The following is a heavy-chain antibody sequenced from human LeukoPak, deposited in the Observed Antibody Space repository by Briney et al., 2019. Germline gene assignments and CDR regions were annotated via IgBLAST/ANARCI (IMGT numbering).Heavy chain of an antibody. CDR3: ARMYYDFWSGYYNAGFDY. D-gene: IGHD3-3*01. CDR2: IYPGDSDT. Sequence: GESLKISCKGSGYSFTSYWIGWVRQMPGRGLEWMGIIYPGDSDTRYSPSFQGQVTISADKSISTAYLQWSSLKASDTAMYYCARMYYDFWSGYYNAGFDYWGQGTLVTVSS. J-gene: IGHJ4*02. V-gene: IGHV5-51*01. CDR1: GYSFTSYW.